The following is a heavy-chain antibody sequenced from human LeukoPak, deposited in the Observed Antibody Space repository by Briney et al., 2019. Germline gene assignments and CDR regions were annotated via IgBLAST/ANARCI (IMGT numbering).Heavy chain of an antibody. Sequence: PSETLSLTCTVSGGSISSYYWSWIRQPPGKGLEWIGYIYTSGSTNYNPSLKSRVTISVDTSKNQFSLKLSSVTAADTAVYYCARLQQLEAFDIWGQGTMVTVSS. CDR1: GGSISSYY. CDR3: ARLQQLEAFDI. D-gene: IGHD6-6*01. V-gene: IGHV4-4*09. CDR2: IYTSGST. J-gene: IGHJ3*02.